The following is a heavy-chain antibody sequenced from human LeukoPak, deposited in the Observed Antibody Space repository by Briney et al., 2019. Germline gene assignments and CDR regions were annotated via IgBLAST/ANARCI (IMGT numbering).Heavy chain of an antibody. J-gene: IGHJ4*02. V-gene: IGHV4-39*07. CDR2: IYHSGST. D-gene: IGHD3-16*01. CDR3: ARGKNSLSGGDY. CDR1: GGSISSSSYY. Sequence: SETLSLTCTVSGGSISSSSYYWGWIRQPPGKGLEWIGSIYHSGSTYYNPSLKSRVTISVDTSKNQFSLKLSSVTAADTAVYYCARGKNSLSGGDYWGQGTLVTVSS.